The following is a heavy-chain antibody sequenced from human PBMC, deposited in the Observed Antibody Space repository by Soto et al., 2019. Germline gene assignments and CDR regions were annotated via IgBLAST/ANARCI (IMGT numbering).Heavy chain of an antibody. CDR3: EKHRLARGIDY. J-gene: IGHJ4*02. Sequence: GGSLRLSCVASGFTFSNYDMSWVRQAPGKGLEWVSTVDSAGSTYYADSVTGRFTISRDNSRNTLSLQMNSLRAEDTAVYYCEKHRLARGIDYWGQVTPLTVSS. CDR1: GFTFSNYD. CDR2: VDSAGST. V-gene: IGHV3-23*01. D-gene: IGHD3-10*01.